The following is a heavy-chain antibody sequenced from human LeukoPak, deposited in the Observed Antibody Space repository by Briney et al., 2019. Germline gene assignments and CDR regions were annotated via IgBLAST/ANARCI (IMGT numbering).Heavy chain of an antibody. CDR3: ARDPGDGYFDY. CDR2: MNPSSGNT. V-gene: IGHV1-8*01. J-gene: IGHJ4*02. Sequence: ASVKVSCKASGYTFTSYDINWVRQATGQGLEWMGWMNPSSGNTGYAQKFQGRVTITTDESTSTAYMELSSLRSGDTAVYYCARDPGDGYFDYWGQGTLVTVSS. CDR1: GYTFTSYD. D-gene: IGHD5-24*01.